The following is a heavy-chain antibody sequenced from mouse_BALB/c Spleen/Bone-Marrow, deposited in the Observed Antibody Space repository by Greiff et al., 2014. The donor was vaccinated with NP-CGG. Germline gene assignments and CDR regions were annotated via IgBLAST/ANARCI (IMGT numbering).Heavy chain of an antibody. CDR1: GFTFSSYA. J-gene: IGHJ2*01. CDR2: ISSGGSYT. V-gene: IGHV5-9-3*01. CDR3: ARHGGWRGLYYFDY. D-gene: IGHD3-3*01. Sequence: EVKLMESGGGLVKPGGSLKLSCAASGFTFSSYAMSWVRQTPEKRLEWVATISSGGSYTYYPDSVKGRFTISRDNAKNTLYLQMSSLRTEDTAMYYCARHGGWRGLYYFDYWGQGTTLTVSS.